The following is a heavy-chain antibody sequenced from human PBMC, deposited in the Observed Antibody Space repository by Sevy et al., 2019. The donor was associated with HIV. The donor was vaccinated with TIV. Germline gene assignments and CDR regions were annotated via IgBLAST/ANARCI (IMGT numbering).Heavy chain of an antibody. J-gene: IGHJ4*02. Sequence: GGSLRLSCVPSGFTFSDHYMEWVRQAPGKGLEWVGRTRNKADGYTTEYAASVKGRFTISRDESKNSLYVQMNSLKAEDTAVYYCATHAGIAAAGRVFDYWGQGTLVTVSS. V-gene: IGHV3-72*01. D-gene: IGHD6-13*01. CDR3: ATHAGIAAAGRVFDY. CDR1: GFTFSDHY. CDR2: TRNKADGYTT.